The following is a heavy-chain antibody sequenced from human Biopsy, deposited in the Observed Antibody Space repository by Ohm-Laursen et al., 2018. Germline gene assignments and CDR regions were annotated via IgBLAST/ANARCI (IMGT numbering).Heavy chain of an antibody. V-gene: IGHV4-4*07. CDR1: GGDINNYY. CDR2: IYPGGST. CDR3: ASVVLGPTNDAFDL. J-gene: IGHJ3*01. D-gene: IGHD3-22*01. Sequence: SETLSLTCNVSGGDINNYYWSWIRQPAGKGLERIGRIYPGGSTNYNPSLKSRVTMSVDTSKKQLSLRLRSFTAADTAMYYCASVVLGPTNDAFDLWGQGTMVVVSS.